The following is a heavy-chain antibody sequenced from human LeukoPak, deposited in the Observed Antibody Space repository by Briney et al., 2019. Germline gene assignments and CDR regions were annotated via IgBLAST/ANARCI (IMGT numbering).Heavy chain of an antibody. CDR3: AKSVGNYYGSGSYLDYFDY. V-gene: IGHV3-23*01. J-gene: IGHJ4*02. Sequence: GGSLRLSCAASGFTFSGYAMSWVRQAPGKGLEWVSAISGSGGSTYYADSVKGRFTISRDNSKNTLYLQMNSLRAEDTAVYYCAKSVGNYYGSGSYLDYFDYWGQGTLVTVSS. D-gene: IGHD3-10*01. CDR2: ISGSGGST. CDR1: GFTFSGYA.